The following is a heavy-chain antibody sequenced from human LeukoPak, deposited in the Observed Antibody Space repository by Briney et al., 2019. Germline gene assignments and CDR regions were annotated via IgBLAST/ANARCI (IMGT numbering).Heavy chain of an antibody. CDR1: GYTFTGYY. CDR2: INPNSGGT. J-gene: IGHJ6*03. D-gene: IGHD6-19*01. CDR3: ARDNHGSSAWDGYYYMDV. Sequence: ASVKVSCKTSGYTFTGYYMHWVRQAPGQGLEWMGWINPNSGGTNYAQKFQGRVTMTRDTSISTAYMELSRLRSDDTAVYYCARDNHGSSAWDGYYYMDVWGKGTTVTVSS. V-gene: IGHV1-2*02.